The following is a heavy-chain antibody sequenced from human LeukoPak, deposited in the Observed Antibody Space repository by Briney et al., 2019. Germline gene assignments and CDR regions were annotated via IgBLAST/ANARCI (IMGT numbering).Heavy chain of an antibody. D-gene: IGHD3-22*01. CDR2: IIPIFGTA. V-gene: IGHV1-69*05. Sequence: ASVKVSCKASGYTFTSYGISWVRQAPGQGLEWMGRIIPIFGTANYAQKFQGRVTITTDESTSTAYMELSSLRSEDTAVYYCARDSYYDSSGYYHGDYWGQGTLVTVSS. J-gene: IGHJ4*02. CDR1: GYTFTSYG. CDR3: ARDSYYDSSGYYHGDY.